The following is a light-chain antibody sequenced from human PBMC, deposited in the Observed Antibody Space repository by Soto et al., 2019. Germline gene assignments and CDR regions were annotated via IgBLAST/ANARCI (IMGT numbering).Light chain of an antibody. J-gene: IGKJ1*01. CDR2: DAS. CDR3: QRYHGYSLT. Sequence: DIQMTQSPSTLSASVGDRVTITCRASQTISFSLAWYQQKPGKAPKLMIYDASTLQSGVPSRFSGSESGTEFILTISGVQPDDFATYYCQRYHGYSLTFGQGTKLEI. V-gene: IGKV1-5*01. CDR1: QTISFS.